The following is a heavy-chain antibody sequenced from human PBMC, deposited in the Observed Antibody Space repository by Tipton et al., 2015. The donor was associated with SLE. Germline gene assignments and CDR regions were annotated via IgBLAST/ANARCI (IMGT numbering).Heavy chain of an antibody. V-gene: IGHV4-4*07. CDR2: IYSSGSP. Sequence: TLSLTCTVSGGSISGFYWSWIRQPDGKGLEWIGRIYSSGSPNYNPSLKSRVTMSVDTSKNQFSLKLSSVTAADTAVYYCAAEYYSSSWIHPIDFWGQGMLVTVSS. D-gene: IGHD6-6*01. J-gene: IGHJ4*02. CDR1: GGSISGFY. CDR3: AAEYYSSSWIHPIDF.